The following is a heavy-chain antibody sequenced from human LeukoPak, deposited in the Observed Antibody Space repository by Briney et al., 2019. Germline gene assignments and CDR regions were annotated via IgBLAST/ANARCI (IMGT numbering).Heavy chain of an antibody. V-gene: IGHV1-18*01. CDR1: GYTFTSYG. Sequence: GASVKVSCKASGYTFTSYGISWVRQAPGQGLEWMGWISAYNGNTNYAQKLQGRVTMTTDTSTSTAYMELRSLRSDDTAVYYCARGLDTAMVTGVYFDYWGQGTLVTVSS. CDR3: ARGLDTAMVTGVYFDY. D-gene: IGHD5-18*01. CDR2: ISAYNGNT. J-gene: IGHJ4*02.